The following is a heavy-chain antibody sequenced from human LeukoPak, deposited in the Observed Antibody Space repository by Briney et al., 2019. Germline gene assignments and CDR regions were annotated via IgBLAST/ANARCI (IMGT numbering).Heavy chain of an antibody. J-gene: IGHJ3*02. CDR1: GFTFSSYA. CDR3: ARSYYYDSSGRPDAFDI. CDR2: ISGSGGST. V-gene: IGHV3-23*01. Sequence: PGGSLRLSCAASGFTFSSYAMSWVRQAPGKGLEWVSAISGSGGSTYYADSVKGRFTISRGNSKNTLYLQMNSLRAEDTAVYYCARSYYYDSSGRPDAFDIWGQGTMVTVSS. D-gene: IGHD3-22*01.